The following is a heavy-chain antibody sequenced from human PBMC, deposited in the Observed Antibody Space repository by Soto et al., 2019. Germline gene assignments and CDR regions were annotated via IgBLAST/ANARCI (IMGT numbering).Heavy chain of an antibody. CDR2: IIPMLTVT. J-gene: IGHJ3*01. D-gene: IGHD2-2*01. Sequence: QVHLIQSGAEVKKPGSSVKVSCKAAGGTFNTYTLIWVRQAPGHGLEWMGRIIPMLTVTNSAQKFQSRLTLTADKSTGTAFMELTSLRSDATAVYYCSIGSWSAETFDVWGQGTMVTVSS. CDR3: SIGSWSAETFDV. V-gene: IGHV1-69*02. CDR1: GGTFNTYT.